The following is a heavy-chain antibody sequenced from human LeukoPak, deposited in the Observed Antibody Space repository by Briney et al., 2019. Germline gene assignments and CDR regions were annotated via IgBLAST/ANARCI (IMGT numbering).Heavy chain of an antibody. D-gene: IGHD3-22*01. J-gene: IGHJ3*02. CDR1: GFTFSSYE. CDR2: ISSSGSTI. CDR3: ARLDSSGAFDI. V-gene: IGHV3-48*03. Sequence: SGGSLRLSCAASGFTFSSYEMNWVRQAPGKGLEWVSYISSSGSTIYYADSVKGGFTISRDNAKNSLYLQMNSLRAEDTAVYYCARLDSSGAFDIWGQGTMVTVSS.